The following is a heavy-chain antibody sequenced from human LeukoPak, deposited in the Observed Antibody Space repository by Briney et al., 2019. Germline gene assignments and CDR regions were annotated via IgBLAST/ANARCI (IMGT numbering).Heavy chain of an antibody. J-gene: IGHJ3*02. Sequence: SETLSLTCTVSGGSIRSSYWSWLRQSPGRGLEWLGYISHSGSTNYNPSLKSRVSISVDTSQNQFSLKLTSVTAADTAMYYCARGYYDSRGDSNPFDMWGQGTMVTVSS. D-gene: IGHD3-22*01. CDR1: GGSIRSSY. V-gene: IGHV4-59*01. CDR3: ARGYYDSRGDSNPFDM. CDR2: ISHSGST.